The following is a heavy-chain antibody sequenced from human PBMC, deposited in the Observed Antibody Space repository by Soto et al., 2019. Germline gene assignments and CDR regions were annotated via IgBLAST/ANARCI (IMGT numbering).Heavy chain of an antibody. V-gene: IGHV1-69*01. CDR1: GGPFISYA. Sequence: VKVSCKASGGPFISYAISWVRQAPGQGLEWMGGIIPIFGTANYAQKFQGRVTITADESTSTAYMELSSLRSEDTAVYYCSVAAHQDHWGQGTLVTVSS. CDR2: IIPIFGTA. D-gene: IGHD2-15*01. J-gene: IGHJ4*02. CDR3: SVAAHQDH.